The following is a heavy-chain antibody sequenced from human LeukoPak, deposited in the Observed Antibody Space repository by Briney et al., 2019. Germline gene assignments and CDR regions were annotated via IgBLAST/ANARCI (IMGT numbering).Heavy chain of an antibody. CDR2: INPNGGST. D-gene: IGHD4-17*01. Sequence: ASVKVSCKTSGYTFTNYYIHWVRQAPGQGLEWMGIINPNGGSTTYAQKFQGRVTMTRDTSTSTVYMELSSLTFEDTAVYYCARDDYGDYVSNYWGQGTLVTVSS. CDR3: ARDDYGDYVSNY. CDR1: GYTFTNYY. V-gene: IGHV1-46*01. J-gene: IGHJ4*02.